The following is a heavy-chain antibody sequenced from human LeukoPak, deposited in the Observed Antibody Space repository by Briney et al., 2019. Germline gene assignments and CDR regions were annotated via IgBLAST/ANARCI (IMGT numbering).Heavy chain of an antibody. CDR1: GYTFTSYA. Sequence: ASVKVSCKASGYTFTSYAMNWVRQAPGQGLEWMGWINTNTGNPTYAQGFTGRFVFSLDTSVSTAYLQISSLKAEDTAVYYCAREAHIVLGNWFDPWGQGTLVTVSS. CDR2: INTNTGNP. D-gene: IGHD2-8*01. CDR3: AREAHIVLGNWFDP. V-gene: IGHV7-4-1*02. J-gene: IGHJ5*02.